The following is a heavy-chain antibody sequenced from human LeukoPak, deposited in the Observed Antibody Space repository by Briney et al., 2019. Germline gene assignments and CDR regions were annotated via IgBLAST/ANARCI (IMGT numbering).Heavy chain of an antibody. J-gene: IGHJ5*02. CDR1: GYTFIDYN. CDR3: AREEYGWYGGNWFDP. D-gene: IGHD6-19*01. Sequence: ASLTVSCKASGYTFIDYNIHWVRQAPGQGLEWMGWINPKSGGTNYAQKFQARVTMTRDTSISIAYMELSRLRSDDTAVYYCAREEYGWYGGNWFDPWGQGTLVTVSS. V-gene: IGHV1-2*02. CDR2: INPKSGGT.